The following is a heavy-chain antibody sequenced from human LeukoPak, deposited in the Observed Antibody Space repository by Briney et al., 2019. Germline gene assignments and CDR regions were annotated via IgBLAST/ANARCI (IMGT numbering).Heavy chain of an antibody. CDR3: ARDGYLPGGIQLWFNY. D-gene: IGHD5-18*01. V-gene: IGHV6-1*01. CDR2: TYYRSKWYN. CDR1: GDSVSSNSAA. Sequence: SQTLSLTCAISGDSVSSNSAAWNWIRQSPSRGLEWLGRTYYRSKWYNDYAVSVKSRITINPDTSKNQFSLQLNSVTPEDTAVYYCARDGYLPGGIQLWFNYWGQGTLVTVSS. J-gene: IGHJ4*02.